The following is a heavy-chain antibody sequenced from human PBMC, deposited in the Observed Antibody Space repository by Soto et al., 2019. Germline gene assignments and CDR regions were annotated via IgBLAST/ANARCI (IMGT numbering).Heavy chain of an antibody. CDR3: ARDGVYWAGGYYFDY. Sequence: WVRQAPGKGLEWVAVIWYDGSNKYYADSVKGRFTISRDNSKNTLYLQMNSLRAEDTAVYYCARDGVYWAGGYYFDYWGQGTLVTVSS. J-gene: IGHJ4*02. D-gene: IGHD2-8*02. V-gene: IGHV3-33*01. CDR2: IWYDGSNK.